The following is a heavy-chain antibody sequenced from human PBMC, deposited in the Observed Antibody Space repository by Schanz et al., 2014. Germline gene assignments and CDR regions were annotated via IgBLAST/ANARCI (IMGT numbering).Heavy chain of an antibody. V-gene: IGHV4-4*07. CDR2: IYSNGIS. D-gene: IGHD5-12*01. CDR3: VRVKGEHSGHDYIVY. Sequence: QVHLQESGPGLVKPSETLSVTCTVSGGSINNYFWTWIRQPAGKGLEWIGRIYSNGISHYNPSLESRVTMSVDTSKNKFSLHLTPVTPADTAIYYCVRVKGEHSGHDYIVYWGQGIQVTVSP. CDR1: GGSINNYF. J-gene: IGHJ4*02.